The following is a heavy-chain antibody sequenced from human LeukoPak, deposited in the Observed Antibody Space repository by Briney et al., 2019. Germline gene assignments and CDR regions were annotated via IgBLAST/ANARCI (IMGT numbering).Heavy chain of an antibody. CDR3: ARGSPYFYGTDLDY. CDR2: ISSSSTTI. Sequence: GGSLRLSCAASGFSFTTYSINWVRQAPGKGLEWVSYISSSSTTIYYADSVKGRFTISRDNAKNSVSLQINSLRAEDTAVYYCARGSPYFYGTDLDYWGQGTLVTVSS. V-gene: IGHV3-48*04. J-gene: IGHJ4*02. CDR1: GFSFTTYS. D-gene: IGHD3-10*01.